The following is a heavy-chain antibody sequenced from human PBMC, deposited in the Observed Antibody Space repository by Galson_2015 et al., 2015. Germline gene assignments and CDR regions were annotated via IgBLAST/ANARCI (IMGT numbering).Heavy chain of an antibody. J-gene: IGHJ4*02. D-gene: IGHD3-10*01. Sequence: SLRLSCAASGFTFSSYWMSWVRQAPGKGPEWVANIKQDGSEKYYVDSVKGRFTISRDNAKNSLYLQMNSLRAEDTAVYYCARGSNYYGSGGFDYWGQGTLVTVSS. CDR2: IKQDGSEK. CDR1: GFTFSSYW. V-gene: IGHV3-7*02. CDR3: ARGSNYYGSGGFDY.